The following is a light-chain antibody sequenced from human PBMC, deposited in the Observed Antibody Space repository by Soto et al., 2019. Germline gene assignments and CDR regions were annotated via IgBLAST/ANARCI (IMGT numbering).Light chain of an antibody. CDR3: HQYNNWPPGT. V-gene: IGKV3-15*01. CDR2: AAS. J-gene: IGKJ2*01. Sequence: IVLTQSPATLSVSPGERATLSCRASQTISRNLAWYQQRPGQAPRLLTYAASTRATGVPARFSGSGSGTEFTLTINSLQSEDFALYYCHQYNNWPPGTFXQGTKVDIK. CDR1: QTISRN.